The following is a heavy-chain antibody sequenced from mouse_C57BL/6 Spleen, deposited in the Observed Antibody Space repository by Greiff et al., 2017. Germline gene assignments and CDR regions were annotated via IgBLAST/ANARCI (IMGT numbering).Heavy chain of an antibody. CDR3: ARRGYYGSSPKWYFDV. V-gene: IGHV5-17*01. J-gene: IGHJ1*03. Sequence: EVQRVESGGGLVKPGGSLKLSCAASGFTFSDYGMHWVRQAPEKGLEWVAYISSGSSTIYYADTVKGRFTISRDNAKNTLFLQMTSLRSEDTAMYYCARRGYYGSSPKWYFDVWGTGTTVTVAS. CDR2: ISSGSSTI. CDR1: GFTFSDYG. D-gene: IGHD1-1*01.